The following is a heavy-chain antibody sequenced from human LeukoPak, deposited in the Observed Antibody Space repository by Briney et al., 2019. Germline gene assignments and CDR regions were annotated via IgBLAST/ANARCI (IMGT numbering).Heavy chain of an antibody. V-gene: IGHV1-69*01. J-gene: IGHJ6*03. CDR3: ARATPPYYYMDV. CDR1: GGTFSSYA. CDR2: IIPIFGTA. Sequence: VASVKVSCKASGGTFSSYAISWVRQAPGQGLEWMGGIIPIFGTANYAQKFQGRVTITADESTSTAYMELSSLRSEDTAVYYCARATPPYYYMDVWGKGTTVTVSS.